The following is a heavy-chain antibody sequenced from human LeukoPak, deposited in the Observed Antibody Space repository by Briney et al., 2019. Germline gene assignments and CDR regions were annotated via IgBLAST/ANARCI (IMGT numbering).Heavy chain of an antibody. D-gene: IGHD1-20*01. J-gene: IGHJ4*02. V-gene: IGHV3-30-3*01. CDR3: ARVLTGTTGGGVFDY. CDR1: GFTFSSYA. CDR2: ISYDESNE. Sequence: GGSLRLSCAASGFTFSSYAMHWVRQAPGKGLEWVAVISYDESNEYYADSVKGRFTISRDNSKNMLYLQMNSLRAEDTAVYYCARVLTGTTGGGVFDYWGQGTLVTVSS.